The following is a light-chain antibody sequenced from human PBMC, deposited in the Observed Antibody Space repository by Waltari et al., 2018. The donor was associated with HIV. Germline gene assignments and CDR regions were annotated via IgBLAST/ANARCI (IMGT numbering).Light chain of an antibody. Sequence: QSVLTQPPSVSAAPGQKVTISCSASSFNIAIDYVSWYQQLPGTAPKLLIYDTDKRPSVIPDRFSGSQSGASASLGITGLQTGDEADYYCGAWDSSLSAVVFGGGTKLTVL. CDR2: DTD. J-gene: IGLJ3*02. CDR1: SFNIAIDY. V-gene: IGLV1-51*02. CDR3: GAWDSSLSAVV.